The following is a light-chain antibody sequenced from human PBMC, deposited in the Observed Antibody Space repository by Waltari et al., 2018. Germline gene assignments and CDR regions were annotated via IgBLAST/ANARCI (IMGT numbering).Light chain of an antibody. CDR3: LQDYNYPRT. Sequence: IQMTQSPSSLSASVGDRVTITCRASQDIGSWLAWYQQKPGKAPKVLIYGASSLQSGVPSRFTGSGSDTDFTLTISSLQPEDFATYYCLQDYNYPRTFGQGTKLEIK. V-gene: IGKV1-12*01. CDR1: QDIGSW. J-gene: IGKJ2*01. CDR2: GAS.